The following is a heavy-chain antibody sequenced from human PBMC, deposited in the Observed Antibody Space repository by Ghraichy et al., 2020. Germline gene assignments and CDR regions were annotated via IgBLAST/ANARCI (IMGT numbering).Heavy chain of an antibody. V-gene: IGHV3-23*01. CDR2: ISGSGGST. Sequence: GESLNISCAASGFTFSSYAMSWVRQAPGKGLEWVSAISGSGGSTYYADSVKGRFTISRDNSKNTLYLQMNSLRAEDTAVYYCAKSTPHIVVVVAAAPRPIDYWGQGTLVTVSS. CDR1: GFTFSSYA. J-gene: IGHJ4*02. CDR3: AKSTPHIVVVVAAAPRPIDY. D-gene: IGHD2-15*01.